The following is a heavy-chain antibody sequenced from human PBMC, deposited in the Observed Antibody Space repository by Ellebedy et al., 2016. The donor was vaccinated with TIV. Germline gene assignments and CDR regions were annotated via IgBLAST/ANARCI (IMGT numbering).Heavy chain of an antibody. D-gene: IGHD2-21*02. Sequence: GGSLRLSCAASGFTFSSYSMNRVRQAPGKGLEWVSSISSSSSYIYYADSVKGRFTISRDNAKNSLYLQMNSLRAEDTAVYYCARDPHCGGDCYFPLDYWGQGTLVTVSS. CDR1: GFTFSSYS. CDR2: ISSSSSYI. V-gene: IGHV3-21*01. J-gene: IGHJ4*02. CDR3: ARDPHCGGDCYFPLDY.